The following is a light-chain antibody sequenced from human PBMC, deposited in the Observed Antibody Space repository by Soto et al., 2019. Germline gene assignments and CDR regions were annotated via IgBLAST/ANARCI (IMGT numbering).Light chain of an antibody. J-gene: IGLJ1*01. Sequence: ALTQPRSVSGSPGQSVTISCTGTSSDVGGYNFVSWYQQRPGKAPKLMIYDVTKRPSGVPDRFSGSKSDNTASLTISGLLSEDEADYYCCSYAGTYTLGVFGTGTKVTVL. CDR1: SSDVGGYNF. CDR3: CSYAGTYTLGV. V-gene: IGLV2-11*01. CDR2: DVT.